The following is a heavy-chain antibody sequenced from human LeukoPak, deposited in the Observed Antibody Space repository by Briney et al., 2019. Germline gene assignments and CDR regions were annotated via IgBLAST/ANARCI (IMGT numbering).Heavy chain of an antibody. D-gene: IGHD1-1*01. CDR3: ARDQKYNWNDAPLDY. V-gene: IGHV1-69*13. J-gene: IGHJ4*02. Sequence: SVKVSCKASGGTFSSYAISWVRQAPGQGLEWMGGIIPIFGTANYAQKFQGRVTITADESTSTAYMELSSLRSEDTAVYYCARDQKYNWNDAPLDYWGRGTLVTVSS. CDR1: GGTFSSYA. CDR2: IIPIFGTA.